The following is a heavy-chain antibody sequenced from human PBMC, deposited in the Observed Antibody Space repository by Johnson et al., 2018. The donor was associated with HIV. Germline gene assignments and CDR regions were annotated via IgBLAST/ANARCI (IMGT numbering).Heavy chain of an antibody. D-gene: IGHD6-6*01. CDR1: RFTFSSYA. J-gene: IGHJ3*02. CDR2: IWYDGSNK. Sequence: QVQLVESGGGVVQPGRSLRLSCAASRFTFSSYAMHWVRQAPGKGLEWVAVIWYDGSNKYYADSVKGRFTISRDNSKNTLYLQMNSLRAEDTAVYFCARVYSSSSAHAFDIWGQVTMVTVSS. CDR3: ARVYSSSSAHAFDI. V-gene: IGHV3-30*04.